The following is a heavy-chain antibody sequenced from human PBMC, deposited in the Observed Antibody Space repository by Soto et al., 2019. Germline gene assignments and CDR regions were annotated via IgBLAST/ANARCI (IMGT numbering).Heavy chain of an antibody. D-gene: IGHD5-12*01. V-gene: IGHV1-3*05. CDR2: INAGNGNT. CDR3: ARARIVATVKDYYYGMDV. J-gene: IGHJ6*02. Sequence: QVQLVQSGAEEKKPGASVKVSCKASGYTFTSYAMHWVRQAPGQRLEWMGWINAGNGNTKYSQKFQGSVAITRDTSASTAYMELSSLRSEDTAVYYCARARIVATVKDYYYGMDVWGQGTTVTVSS. CDR1: GYTFTSYA.